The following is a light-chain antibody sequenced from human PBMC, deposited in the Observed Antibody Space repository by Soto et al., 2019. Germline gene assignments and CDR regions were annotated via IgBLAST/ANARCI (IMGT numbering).Light chain of an antibody. Sequence: EIQMTQSLSSLSASVGDRVTITCQASHDIGNSLNWYQQKPGKAPKLLIYDASNLETGVTSRFSGSGSGTDFTFTISSLQPEDIATYSCQQYYNLPWTFGQGTKADIK. CDR3: QQYYNLPWT. CDR1: HDIGNS. V-gene: IGKV1-33*01. CDR2: DAS. J-gene: IGKJ1*01.